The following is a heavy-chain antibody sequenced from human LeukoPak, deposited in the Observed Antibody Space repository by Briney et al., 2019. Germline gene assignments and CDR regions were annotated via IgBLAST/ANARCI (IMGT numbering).Heavy chain of an antibody. CDR2: ISSSSSYI. CDR1: GFTFNTYN. Sequence: GGSLRLSCAGSGFTFNTYNMNWVRQAPGKGLEWVSSISSSSSYIYYADSVKGRFTISRDNAKNSLYLQMNSLIVEDTAIYYCARGTGGVDYWGQGTLVTVSS. CDR3: ARGTGGVDY. V-gene: IGHV3-21*04. J-gene: IGHJ4*02. D-gene: IGHD7-27*01.